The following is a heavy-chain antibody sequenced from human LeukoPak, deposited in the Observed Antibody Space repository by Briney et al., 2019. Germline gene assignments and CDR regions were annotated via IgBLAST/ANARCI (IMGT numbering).Heavy chain of an antibody. CDR3: ARGQLAGYYFDY. CDR2: IHHSGSN. J-gene: IGHJ4*02. Sequence: SETLSLTRAVYGGSFSGYYWTWTRHPPGRELEWIGEIHHSGSNNYNPSLKSRFSISGDAPKNQVYMKLRSVTDADTAVCYCARGQLAGYYFDYWGQGTLVTVSS. D-gene: IGHD6-19*01. CDR1: GGSFSGYY. V-gene: IGHV4-34*01.